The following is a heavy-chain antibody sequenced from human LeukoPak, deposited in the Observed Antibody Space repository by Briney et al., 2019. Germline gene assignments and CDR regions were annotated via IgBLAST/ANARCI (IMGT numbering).Heavy chain of an antibody. J-gene: IGHJ4*02. CDR3: ARAKYNSGWYGAFDI. CDR2: FDPEDGET. CDR1: GYTLSEIS. Sequence: GSVKVSCKVSGYTLSEISMQWVRQAPGKGLEWMGGFDPEDGETIYAQKFQGRVTMTEDTSTDTAYMELSSLRFEDTAVYYCARAKYNSGWYGAFDIWGQGTLLTVSS. D-gene: IGHD6-19*01. V-gene: IGHV1-24*01.